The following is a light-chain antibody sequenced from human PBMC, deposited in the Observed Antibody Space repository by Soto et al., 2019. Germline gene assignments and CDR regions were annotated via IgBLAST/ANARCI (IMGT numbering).Light chain of an antibody. Sequence: QSALTQPASVSGSPGQSITISCTGTSSDVGGYNYVSWYQQHPGKAPKLMIYGVSNRPSGISYRFSGSKSGNTASLTISGLQAEDEADYSCSSYTRSNTWVFGGGTKLTVL. J-gene: IGLJ3*02. CDR3: SSYTRSNTWV. V-gene: IGLV2-14*01. CDR1: SSDVGGYNY. CDR2: GVS.